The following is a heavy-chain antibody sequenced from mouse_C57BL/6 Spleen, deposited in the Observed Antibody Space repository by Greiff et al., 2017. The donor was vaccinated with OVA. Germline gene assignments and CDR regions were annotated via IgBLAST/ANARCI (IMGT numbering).Heavy chain of an antibody. V-gene: IGHV1-81*01. D-gene: IGHD1-1*01. CDR2: IYPRSGNT. CDR3: ARRRLSSAFDY. Sequence: VKLQESGAELARPGASVKLSCKASGYTFTSYGISWVKQRTGQGLEWIGEIYPRSGNTYYNEKFKGKATLTADKSSSTAYMELRSLTSEDSAVYFCARRRLSSAFDYWGQGTTLTVSA. CDR1: GYTFTSYG. J-gene: IGHJ2*01.